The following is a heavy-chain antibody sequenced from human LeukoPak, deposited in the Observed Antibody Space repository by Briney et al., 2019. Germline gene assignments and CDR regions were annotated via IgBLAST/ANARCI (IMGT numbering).Heavy chain of an antibody. V-gene: IGHV4-34*01. CDR3: ARVRVGTLRYYFDY. Sequence: SETLSLTCAVYGGSFSGYYWSWIRQPPGKGLEWIGEINHSGSTNYNPSLKSRVTISVDTSKNQFSLKLSSVTAADTAVYYCARVRVGTLRYYFDYWGQGTLVTVSS. CDR1: GGSFSGYY. CDR2: INHSGST. D-gene: IGHD6-13*01. J-gene: IGHJ4*02.